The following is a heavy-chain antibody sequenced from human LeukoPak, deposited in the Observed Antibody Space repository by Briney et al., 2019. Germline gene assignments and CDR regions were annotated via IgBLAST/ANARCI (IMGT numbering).Heavy chain of an antibody. V-gene: IGHV5-51*01. Sequence: LGGSLQISCQGSGYSFTSYWIGWVGRLPGKSLEWMGIIYPGDSDTTYSPSFQGQVTISADKSISTAYLQWSSLKASDTAMYYCARTSGGGSGSYYNVGVNPTDFDYWGQGTLVTVSS. D-gene: IGHD3-10*01. CDR1: GYSFTSYW. CDR2: IYPGDSDT. J-gene: IGHJ4*02. CDR3: ARTSGGGSGSYYNVGVNPTDFDY.